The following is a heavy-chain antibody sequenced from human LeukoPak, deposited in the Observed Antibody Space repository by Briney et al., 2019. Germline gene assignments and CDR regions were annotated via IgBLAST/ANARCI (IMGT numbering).Heavy chain of an antibody. CDR3: ARDVTTVTTYPNYYYYGMDV. CDR2: IIPILGIA. CDR1: GGTFSSYA. Sequence: SVKVSCKASGGTFSSYAISWVRQAPGQGLEWMGRIIPILGIANYAQKFQGRVTITADKSTSTAYMELSSLRSEDTAVYYCARDVTTVTTYPNYYYYGMDVWGQGTTITVSS. V-gene: IGHV1-69*04. J-gene: IGHJ6*02. D-gene: IGHD4-11*01.